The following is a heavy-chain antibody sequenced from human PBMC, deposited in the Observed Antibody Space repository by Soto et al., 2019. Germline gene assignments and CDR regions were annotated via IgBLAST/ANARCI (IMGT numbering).Heavy chain of an antibody. Sequence: QVQLVESGGGVVQPGRSLRLSCAASGFTFSTYAMHWVRQAPGKGLEWVAVISYDGSNKHYADSVKGRFTISRDNSKNTLYLQMTSLRAEATAVYYCARRPVIDIVVPPDYWGQGTLVTVSS. CDR3: ARRPVIDIVVPPDY. D-gene: IGHD2-15*01. CDR1: GFTFSTYA. V-gene: IGHV3-30*04. CDR2: ISYDGSNK. J-gene: IGHJ4*02.